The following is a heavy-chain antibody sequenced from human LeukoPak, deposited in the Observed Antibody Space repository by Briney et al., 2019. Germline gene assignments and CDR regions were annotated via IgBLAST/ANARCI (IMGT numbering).Heavy chain of an antibody. Sequence: GGSLRLSCSASGFTFSDYYMSCIRQAPGKGLEWVSYISSSSSYTNYADSVKGRFTISRDNAKNSLYLQMNSLRAEDTAVYYCARDGEGGDIEYWGQGTLVTVSS. J-gene: IGHJ4*02. V-gene: IGHV3-11*05. D-gene: IGHD3-16*02. CDR1: GFTFSDYY. CDR3: ARDGEGGDIEY. CDR2: ISSSSSYT.